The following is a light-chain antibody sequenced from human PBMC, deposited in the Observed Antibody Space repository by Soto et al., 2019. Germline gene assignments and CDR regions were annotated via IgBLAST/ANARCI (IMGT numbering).Light chain of an antibody. CDR2: DGS. CDR3: QQYDNSAPLS. V-gene: IGKV3D-20*01. J-gene: IGKJ4*01. Sequence: EIVLTQSPATLSLSPGDRATLSCGASQSIRSSYVAWYQQKAGLAPRLLIYDGSSRASGIPDRFGGSGSGTDFTLTIGRLEPEDFAVYYCQQYDNSAPLSFGGGTKVEMK. CDR1: QSIRSSY.